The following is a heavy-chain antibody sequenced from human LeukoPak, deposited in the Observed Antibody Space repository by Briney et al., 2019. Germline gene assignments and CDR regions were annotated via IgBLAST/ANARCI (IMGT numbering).Heavy chain of an antibody. Sequence: SVKVSCKASGGTFSSYAISWVRQAPGQGLEWMGGIIPIFGTANYAQKFQGRVTITTDESTSTAYMELNSLRAEDTAVYYCARGATYAYYQDYWGQGTLVTVSS. J-gene: IGHJ4*02. V-gene: IGHV1-69*05. D-gene: IGHD1-26*01. CDR2: IIPIFGTA. CDR3: ARGATYAYYQDY. CDR1: GGTFSSYA.